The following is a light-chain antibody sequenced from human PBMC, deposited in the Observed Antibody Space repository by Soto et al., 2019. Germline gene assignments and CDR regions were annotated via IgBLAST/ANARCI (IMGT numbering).Light chain of an antibody. Sequence: EIVLTQTPGTLSLSPGERATLSCRASQSVSSSSLAWYQQKFGQAPRLLIYGASSRATGIPDRFSGSGSGTDFTLTISRLEPEDFAVYHCQQYGNSPWTFGQGTKVAIK. CDR1: QSVSSSS. V-gene: IGKV3-20*01. CDR2: GAS. J-gene: IGKJ1*01. CDR3: QQYGNSPWT.